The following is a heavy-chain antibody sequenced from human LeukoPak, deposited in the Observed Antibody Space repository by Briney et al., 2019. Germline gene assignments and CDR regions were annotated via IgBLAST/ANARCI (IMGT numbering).Heavy chain of an antibody. CDR3: AREADYYGSGSYPPGYYYYMDV. Sequence: SETLSLTCTVSGGSISSYYWSWIRQPAGKGLEWIGRIYTSGSTNYNPSLKSRVTMSVDTSKNQFSLKLSSVTAADTAVYYCAREADYYGSGSYPPGYYYYMDVWGKGTTVTVSS. CDR1: GGSISSYY. V-gene: IGHV4-4*07. J-gene: IGHJ6*03. D-gene: IGHD3-10*01. CDR2: IYTSGST.